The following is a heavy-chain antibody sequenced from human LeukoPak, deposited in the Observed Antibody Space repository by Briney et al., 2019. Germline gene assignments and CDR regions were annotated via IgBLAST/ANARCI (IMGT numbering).Heavy chain of an antibody. CDR1: GGSISSYY. CDR3: ARELEIGHTEDGEVWFDP. D-gene: IGHD5-24*01. V-gene: IGHV4-4*07. J-gene: IGHJ5*02. Sequence: PSETLSLTCTVSGGSISSYYWSWIRQPAGKGLEWIGRIYTSGSTNYNPSLKSRVTMSVDTSKNQFSLKLSSVTAADTAVYYCARELEIGHTEDGEVWFDPWGQGTLVTVSS. CDR2: IYTSGST.